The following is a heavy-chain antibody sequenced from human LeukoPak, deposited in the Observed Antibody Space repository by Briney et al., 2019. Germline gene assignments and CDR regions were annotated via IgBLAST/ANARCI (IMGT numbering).Heavy chain of an antibody. J-gene: IGHJ6*03. CDR1: GGSISSYY. V-gene: IGHV4-59*01. CDR2: IYYSGST. CDR3: ARDRFDDSNGYYYHSYYYMNV. Sequence: SETLSLTCTVSGGSISSYYWSWIRQPPGKGPEWIGYIYYSGSTNYNPSLKSRVTISVDTSKNQFSLKLSSVTAADTAVYYCARDRFDDSNGYYYHSYYYMNVWGKGTTVTVSS. D-gene: IGHD3-22*01.